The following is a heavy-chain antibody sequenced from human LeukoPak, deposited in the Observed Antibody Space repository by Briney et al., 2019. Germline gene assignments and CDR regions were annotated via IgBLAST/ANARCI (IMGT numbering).Heavy chain of an antibody. V-gene: IGHV1-69*05. Sequence: GASVKVSCKASGYTFTSYYMHWVRQAPGQGLEWMGGIIPIFGTANYAQKFQGRVTITTDESTSTAYMELSSLRSEDTAVYYCARYGPYDFWSGYPRLYYMDVWGKGTTVTVSS. CDR1: GYTFTSYY. CDR3: ARYGPYDFWSGYPRLYYMDV. D-gene: IGHD3-3*01. CDR2: IIPIFGTA. J-gene: IGHJ6*03.